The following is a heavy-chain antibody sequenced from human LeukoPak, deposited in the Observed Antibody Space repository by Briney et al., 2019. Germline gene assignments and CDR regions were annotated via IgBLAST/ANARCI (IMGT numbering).Heavy chain of an antibody. CDR1: GGSIRSSSYY. Sequence: SETLSLTCTISGGSIRSSSYYWGWIRQPPGKGLEWIGSIYYSGSTYYNPSLKSRVTISVDTSKNQFSLKLSSVTAADTAVYYCARGSSKTTVVHSYFDYWGQGTLVTVSS. CDR2: IYYSGST. D-gene: IGHD4-23*01. CDR3: ARGSSKTTVVHSYFDY. J-gene: IGHJ4*02. V-gene: IGHV4-39*01.